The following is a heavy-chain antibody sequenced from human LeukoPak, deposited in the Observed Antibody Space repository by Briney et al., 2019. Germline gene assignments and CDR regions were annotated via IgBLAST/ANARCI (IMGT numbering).Heavy chain of an antibody. CDR2: SSGSGAGT. V-gene: IGHV3-23*01. J-gene: IGHJ4*02. CDR3: ARARDYGGNAIFFDY. D-gene: IGHD4-23*01. CDR1: GFTFSSYA. Sequence: PGGSLRLSCTASGFTFSSYAMSWVRQAPGKGLEWVSTSSGSGAGTYYPDSLKGRFTISRDNSKNTLYLQMNSLRAEDTALYYCARARDYGGNAIFFDYWGQGTLVTVSS.